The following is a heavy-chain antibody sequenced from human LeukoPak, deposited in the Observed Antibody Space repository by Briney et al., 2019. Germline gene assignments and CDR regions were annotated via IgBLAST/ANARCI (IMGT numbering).Heavy chain of an antibody. CDR1: GFTFSSYG. CDR3: ARDRSTTDFDY. Sequence: GGSLRLSCAASGFTFSSYGMHWVRQAPGKGLEWVALICYDGSNTYYADSVKGRFTISRDNSKNTLFLQMDSLRAEDTAVYYCARDRSTTDFDYWGQGTLVTVSS. V-gene: IGHV3-33*01. D-gene: IGHD5/OR15-5a*01. J-gene: IGHJ4*02. CDR2: ICYDGSNT.